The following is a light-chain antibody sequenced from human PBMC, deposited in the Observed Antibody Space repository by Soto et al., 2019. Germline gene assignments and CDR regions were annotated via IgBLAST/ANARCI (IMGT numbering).Light chain of an antibody. V-gene: IGKV1-27*01. CDR1: QGISNY. Sequence: DIQMTQSPSSLSASVGDRVTITCRASQGISNYLAWYQQKPGKVPKLLIYAASTLQSEVPSRFSGSGSGTDFTLTISSLKPEDVATYYCQKYNSARFTFGPGTKVDIK. J-gene: IGKJ3*01. CDR3: QKYNSARFT. CDR2: AAS.